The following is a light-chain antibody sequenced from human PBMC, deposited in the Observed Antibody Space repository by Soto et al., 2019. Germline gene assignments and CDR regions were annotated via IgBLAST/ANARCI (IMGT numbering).Light chain of an antibody. CDR1: SSNIGSNY. Sequence: QSVLTQPPSASGTPGQRVTISCSGSSSNIGSNYVYWYQQLPGTAPKPLIYRNNQRPSGVPDRFSGSKSGTSASLAISGLRSEDEADYYCAAWDDSLSGYVFGTGTKVTV. CDR2: RNN. V-gene: IGLV1-47*01. J-gene: IGLJ1*01. CDR3: AAWDDSLSGYV.